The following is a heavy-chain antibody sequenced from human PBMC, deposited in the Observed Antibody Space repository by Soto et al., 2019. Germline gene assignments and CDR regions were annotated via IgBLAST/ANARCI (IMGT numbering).Heavy chain of an antibody. V-gene: IGHV1-69*13. D-gene: IGHD1-26*01. CDR1: GGTFSSYA. CDR3: ARDRHSGSYSS. CDR2: IIPIFGTA. Sequence: SVKVSFKASGGTFSSYAISWVRQAPGQGLEWMGGIIPIFGTANYAQKFQGRVTITADESTSTAYMELSSLRSEDTALYYCARDRHSGSYSSWGQGTLVTVSS. J-gene: IGHJ5*02.